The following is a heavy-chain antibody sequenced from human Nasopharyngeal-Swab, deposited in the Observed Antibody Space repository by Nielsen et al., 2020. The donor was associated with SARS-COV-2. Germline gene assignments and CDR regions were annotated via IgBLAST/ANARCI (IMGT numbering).Heavy chain of an antibody. D-gene: IGHD2-2*02. V-gene: IGHV1-8*01. CDR2: MNPNSGNT. CDR3: ATLGYCSSTSCYTDYYYMVV. J-gene: IGHJ6*03. Sequence: WVRQAPGQGLEWMGWMNPNSGNTGYAQKFQGRVTMTRNTSISTAYMELSSLRSEDTAVYYCATLGYCSSTSCYTDYYYMVVWGKGTTVTVSS.